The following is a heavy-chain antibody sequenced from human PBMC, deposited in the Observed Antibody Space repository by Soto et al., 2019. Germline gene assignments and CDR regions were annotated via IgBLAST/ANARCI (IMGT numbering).Heavy chain of an antibody. D-gene: IGHD3-10*01. CDR3: AKNDRWFGAGGDY. CDR2: ISGSGGST. CDR1: GFIFSSYA. V-gene: IGHV3-23*01. J-gene: IGHJ4*02. Sequence: EVQLLESGGGLVQPGGSLRLSCAASGFIFSSYAMSWVRQAPGKGLEWVSAISGSGGSTYYADSVKGRFTISRDNSKNTLYLQMNSLRAEDTAVYYCAKNDRWFGAGGDYWGQGTLVTVSS.